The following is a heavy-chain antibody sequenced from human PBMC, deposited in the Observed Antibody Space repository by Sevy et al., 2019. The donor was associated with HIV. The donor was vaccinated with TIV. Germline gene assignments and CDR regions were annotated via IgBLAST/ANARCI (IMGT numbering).Heavy chain of an antibody. CDR1: GFTFSSYA. J-gene: IGHJ6*02. CDR2: ISGSGGST. Sequence: GGSLRLSCAASGFTFSSYAMSWVRQAPGKGLEWVSAISGSGGSTYYADSMKGRLTISRDNSKNTLYRQMNSLRAEDTAVYYCARGLLWFGELLNYYYGMDVWGQGTTVTVSS. V-gene: IGHV3-23*01. D-gene: IGHD3-10*01. CDR3: ARGLLWFGELLNYYYGMDV.